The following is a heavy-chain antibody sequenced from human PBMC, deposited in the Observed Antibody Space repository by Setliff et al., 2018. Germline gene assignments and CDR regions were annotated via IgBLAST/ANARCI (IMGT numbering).Heavy chain of an antibody. V-gene: IGHV4-39*01. D-gene: IGHD5-12*01. CDR1: GGAIDNRYY. CDR2: INYSGSS. J-gene: IGHJ6*03. Sequence: ASETLSLTCAVSGGAIDNRYYWGWIRQPPGKGLDWIGNINYSGSSYYNPSLKSRVTISVGTSKKYFFLNLTSVTAADTAVYYCARHLSYSGETMDVWGKGTTVTV. CDR3: ARHLSYSGETMDV.